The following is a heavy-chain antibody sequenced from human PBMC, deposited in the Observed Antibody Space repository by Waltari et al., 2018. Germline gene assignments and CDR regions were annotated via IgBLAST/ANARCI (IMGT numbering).Heavy chain of an antibody. J-gene: IGHJ4*02. Sequence: QVQLVQSGAEVKKPGASVKVSCKVSGYTLTELSRHWVRQAPGKGLEWMGVCDPEDGETIYEQKFQGRVTMTEDTSTDTAYMELGSLRSDDTAVYYCATGQLELDDWGQGTLVTVSS. CDR1: GYTLTELS. D-gene: IGHD1-1*01. V-gene: IGHV1-24*01. CDR3: ATGQLELDD. CDR2: CDPEDGET.